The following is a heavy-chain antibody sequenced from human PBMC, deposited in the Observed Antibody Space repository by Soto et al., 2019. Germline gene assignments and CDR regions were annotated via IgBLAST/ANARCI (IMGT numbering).Heavy chain of an antibody. CDR2: IYYPGTA. CDR3: ARLEGLATISYYFDF. Sequence: SETLSLTCSVSDDSINSDKYYWGWIRQPPGKGLEWIGSIYYPGTAYCNPSLQTRVTISLDKSKGQFSLKLNSVTAADSAACLCARLEGLATISYYFDFWGPGALVTVSS. V-gene: IGHV4-39*01. CDR1: DDSINSDKYY. D-gene: IGHD5-12*01. J-gene: IGHJ4*02.